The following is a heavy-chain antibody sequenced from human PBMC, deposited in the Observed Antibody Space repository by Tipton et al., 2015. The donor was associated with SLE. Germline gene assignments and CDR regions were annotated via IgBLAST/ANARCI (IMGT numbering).Heavy chain of an antibody. CDR2: INHSGTT. V-gene: IGHV4-34*01. J-gene: IGHJ5*02. CDR1: GGSFSAYY. D-gene: IGHD3-10*01. Sequence: TLSLTCAVYGGSFSAYYWSWIRQPPGKGLEWIGEINHSGTTNHNPSLKSRVTTSVDTSKNQFSLKLSSVTAADTAVYYCARAGGNGYNWFDPWGQGTLVTVSS. CDR3: ARAGGNGYNWFDP.